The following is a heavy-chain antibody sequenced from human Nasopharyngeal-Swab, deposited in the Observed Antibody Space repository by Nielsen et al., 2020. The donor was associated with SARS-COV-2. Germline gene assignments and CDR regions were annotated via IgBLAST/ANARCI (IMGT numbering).Heavy chain of an antibody. V-gene: IGHV4-34*01. CDR3: ARRGLITMIHRWFDP. D-gene: IGHD3-22*01. J-gene: IGHJ5*02. Sequence: WIRRPPGTGLEWIGEINRSGSTNYNPSLTRRVTISVDTTKNQFSLKLSSVTAADTAVYYCARRGLITMIHRWFDPWGQGTLVTVSS. CDR2: INRSGST.